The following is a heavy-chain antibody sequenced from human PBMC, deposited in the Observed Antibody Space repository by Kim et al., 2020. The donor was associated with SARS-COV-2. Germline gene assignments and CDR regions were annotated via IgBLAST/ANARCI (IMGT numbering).Heavy chain of an antibody. CDR1: GGSISSYY. J-gene: IGHJ4*02. Sequence: SETLSLTCTVPGGSISSYYWSWIRQPPGKGLEWLGYIYYSGSTNYNPSLKSRVTISVDTSKNQFSLKLSSVTAADTTVYYCARSDSDHGSRSYYYWCQGTLVTVS. D-gene: IGHD3-10*01. V-gene: IGHV4-59*08. CDR2: IYYSGST. CDR3: ARSDSDHGSRSYYY.